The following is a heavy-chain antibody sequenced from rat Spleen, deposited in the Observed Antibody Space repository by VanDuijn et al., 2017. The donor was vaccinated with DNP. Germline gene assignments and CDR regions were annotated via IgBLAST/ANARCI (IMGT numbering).Heavy chain of an antibody. J-gene: IGHJ3*01. CDR1: GFSLTTYS. V-gene: IGHV2-16*01. CDR3: ARLVGFGPAY. Sequence: QVQLKESGPGLVQPSETLSLTCTVSGFSLTTYSVSWVRQPSGKGPEWMGKMWYDGDTAYNSALKSRLSISRDTSKSQVFLKMNSLQTEDTAMYFCARLVGFGPAYWGQGTLVTVSS. CDR2: MWYDGDT. D-gene: IGHD1-12*02.